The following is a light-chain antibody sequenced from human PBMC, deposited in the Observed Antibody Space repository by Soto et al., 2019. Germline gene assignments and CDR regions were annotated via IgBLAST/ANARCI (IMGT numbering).Light chain of an antibody. J-gene: IGKJ1*01. Sequence: DIQMAQSPSTLSASVGDRFTITCRASQNIGTWLDWYQQKPGKAPKVLIYNASTLKSGVPSRFSGSGSGTEFTLTISSLQPDDFATYYCQHYNSYSEAFGQGTKVDIK. V-gene: IGKV1-5*03. CDR2: NAS. CDR1: QNIGTW. CDR3: QHYNSYSEA.